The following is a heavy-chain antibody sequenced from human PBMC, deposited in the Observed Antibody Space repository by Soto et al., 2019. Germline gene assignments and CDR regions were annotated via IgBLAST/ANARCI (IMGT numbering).Heavy chain of an antibody. J-gene: IGHJ4*02. Sequence: SSETLSLTCTVSGGSISSGDYYWSWIRQPPGKGLEWIGYIYYSGSTYYNPSLKSRVTISVDTSKNQFSLKLSSVTAADTAVYYCARVEGIAVAGTYNYWGQGTLVTVSS. V-gene: IGHV4-30-4*01. CDR3: ARVEGIAVAGTYNY. CDR1: GGSISSGDYY. D-gene: IGHD6-19*01. CDR2: IYYSGST.